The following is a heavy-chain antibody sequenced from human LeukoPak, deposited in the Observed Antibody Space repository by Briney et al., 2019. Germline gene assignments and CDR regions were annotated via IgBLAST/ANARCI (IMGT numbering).Heavy chain of an antibody. V-gene: IGHV3-23*01. Sequence: GGPLRLSCLASGFTFSDFAMNWVRQAPGKGLEWVSHVGGGRANTHYADSVKGRFTISRDDSKSTLYLHLTSLRADDTAVYFCAKDMVQRNAVSDTFDIWGQGTMVTVSS. CDR3: AKDMVQRNAVSDTFDI. D-gene: IGHD3-10*01. CDR2: VGGGRANT. J-gene: IGHJ3*02. CDR1: GFTFSDFA.